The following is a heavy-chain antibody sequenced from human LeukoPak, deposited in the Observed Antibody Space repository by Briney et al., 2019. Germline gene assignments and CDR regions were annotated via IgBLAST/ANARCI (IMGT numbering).Heavy chain of an antibody. CDR1: VFTFSSYA. Sequence: GGSLRLSCGASVFTFSSYAMSGGPHSPGKGREWVSAISGSGGTTYYADSVKGRFTISRDNSKDTLYLQMNSLRAEDTAVYYCAKQWDYGSGSIDYWGQGTLVTVSS. CDR3: AKQWDYGSGSIDY. D-gene: IGHD3-10*01. CDR2: ISGSGGTT. V-gene: IGHV3-23*01. J-gene: IGHJ4*02.